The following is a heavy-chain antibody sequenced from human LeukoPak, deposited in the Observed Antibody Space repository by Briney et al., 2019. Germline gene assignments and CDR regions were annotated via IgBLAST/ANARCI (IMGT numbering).Heavy chain of an antibody. CDR2: INPNSGGT. CDR3: ARDLGYDFWSGRYYYYYMDV. CDR1: GYTFTGYY. V-gene: IGHV1-2*02. Sequence: ASVKVSCKASGYTFTGYYMHWVRQAPGQGLEWMGWINPNSGGTNYAQKFQGRVTMTRDTSISTAYMELSRLRSDDTAVYYCARDLGYDFWSGRYYYYYMDVWGKGTTVTVSS. D-gene: IGHD3-3*01. J-gene: IGHJ6*03.